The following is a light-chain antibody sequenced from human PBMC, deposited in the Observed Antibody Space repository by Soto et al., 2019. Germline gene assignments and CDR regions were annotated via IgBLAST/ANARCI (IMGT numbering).Light chain of an antibody. J-gene: IGKJ3*01. CDR1: QTVRNNY. CDR2: GAS. CDR3: QHYGSLPVA. Sequence: LSWTSSQTVRNNYLAWYQQKPGQAPRLLIYGASSRATGIPDRFSGSGSGAICTSTVNLLVPEDCSVCFCQHYGSLPVAFGGGTNVDIK. V-gene: IGKV3-20*01.